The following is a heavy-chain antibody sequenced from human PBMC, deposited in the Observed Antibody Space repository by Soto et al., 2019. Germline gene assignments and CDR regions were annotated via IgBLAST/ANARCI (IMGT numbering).Heavy chain of an antibody. CDR1: GFPFSSYG. V-gene: IGHV3-30*03. Sequence: GGSLRVSCAASGFPFSSYGMHWVRQAPGKGLEWVAVISYDGSNKYYADSVKGRFTISRDNSKNTLYLQMNSLRAEDTAVYYCARDEIRFSWAYGMDVWGQGTTVTVSS. J-gene: IGHJ6*02. CDR2: ISYDGSNK. CDR3: ARDEIRFSWAYGMDV. D-gene: IGHD3-3*01.